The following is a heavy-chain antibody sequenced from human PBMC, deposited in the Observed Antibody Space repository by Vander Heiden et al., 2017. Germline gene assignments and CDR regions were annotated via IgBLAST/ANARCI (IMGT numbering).Heavy chain of an antibody. CDR3: ARDGGRSSSLVGWYFDL. Sequence: QVQLVESGGGVVQPGRSLRLSCADSGLHFSRYAMHWVRQAPGKGLEWVAVISYDGSNKYYADSVKGRFTISRDNSKNTLYLQMNSLRAEDTAVYYCARDGGRSSSLVGWYFDLWGRGTLVTVSS. D-gene: IGHD6-6*01. V-gene: IGHV3-30*01. CDR2: ISYDGSNK. J-gene: IGHJ2*01. CDR1: GLHFSRYA.